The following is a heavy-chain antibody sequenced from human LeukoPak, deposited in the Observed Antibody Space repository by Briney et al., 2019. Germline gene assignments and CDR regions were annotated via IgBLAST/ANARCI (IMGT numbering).Heavy chain of an antibody. V-gene: IGHV3-53*01. CDR1: GFTVSSNY. D-gene: IGHD7-27*01. J-gene: IGHJ5*02. CDR2: IYSGGST. Sequence: GGSLRLSCAASGFTVSSNYMSWVRQAPGKGLEWVSVIYSGGSTYYADSVKGRFTISRDNSKNTLYLQMNSLRAEDTAVYYCAKEESGNWGAPWFDPWGQGTLVTVSS. CDR3: AKEESGNWGAPWFDP.